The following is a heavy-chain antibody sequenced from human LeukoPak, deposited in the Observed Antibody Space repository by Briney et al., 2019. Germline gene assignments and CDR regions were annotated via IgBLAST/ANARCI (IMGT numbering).Heavy chain of an antibody. Sequence: GGSLTLTCAASGFPFSDYYKNWIRQAPGQGKELVSYISINCSIIYYADSVKGRFTIYRYKTKNSLYLQMNSLRAEDTAVYYCAKEHGYYGSGSYFLFDYWGQGTLVTVSS. V-gene: IGHV3-11*04. D-gene: IGHD3-10*01. CDR1: GFPFSDYY. J-gene: IGHJ4*02. CDR3: AKEHGYYGSGSYFLFDY. CDR2: ISINCSII.